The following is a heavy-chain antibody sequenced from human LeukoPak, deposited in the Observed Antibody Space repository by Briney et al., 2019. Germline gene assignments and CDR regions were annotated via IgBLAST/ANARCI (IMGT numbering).Heavy chain of an antibody. CDR2: FDPEDGET. CDR1: GYTLTDLS. J-gene: IGHJ3*02. V-gene: IGHV1-24*01. CDR3: ARSEYSYGADAFDI. D-gene: IGHD5-18*01. Sequence: GASVKVSCKVSGYTLTDLSMHWVRQAPGKGLEWMGGFDPEDGETIYAQKFQGRVTMTEDTSTDTAYMELSSLRSEDTAVYYCARSEYSYGADAFDIWGQGTMVTVSS.